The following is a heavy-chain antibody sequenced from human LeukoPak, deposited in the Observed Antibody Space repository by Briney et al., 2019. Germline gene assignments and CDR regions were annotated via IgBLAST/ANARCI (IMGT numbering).Heavy chain of an antibody. J-gene: IGHJ4*02. Sequence: ASVKVSCKASGYTFTSYGISWVRQAPGQGLEWMGWISAYNGNTNYAQKLQGRVTMTTDTSTNTAYMELRSLRSDDTAVYYCARDHYYDILTGYFQEMTFDYWGQGTLVTVSS. CDR2: ISAYNGNT. CDR3: ARDHYYDILTGYFQEMTFDY. V-gene: IGHV1-18*01. CDR1: GYTFTSYG. D-gene: IGHD3-9*01.